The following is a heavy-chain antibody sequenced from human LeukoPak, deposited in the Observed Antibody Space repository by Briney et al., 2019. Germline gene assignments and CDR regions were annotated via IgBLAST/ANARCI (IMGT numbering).Heavy chain of an antibody. CDR3: ARLVMTYNSYYFDY. Sequence: SETLSLTCAVYGGSFSGYYWSWIRQPPGKGLEWIGEINHSGSTNYNPSLKSRVTISVDTSKNQFSLKLSSVTAADTAVYYCARLVMTYNSYYFDYWGQGTLVTVSS. D-gene: IGHD1-1*01. J-gene: IGHJ4*02. V-gene: IGHV4-34*01. CDR2: INHSGST. CDR1: GGSFSGYY.